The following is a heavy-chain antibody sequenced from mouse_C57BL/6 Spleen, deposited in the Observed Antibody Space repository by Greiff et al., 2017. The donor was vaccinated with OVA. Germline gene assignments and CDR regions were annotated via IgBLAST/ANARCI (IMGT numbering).Heavy chain of an antibody. Sequence: QVQLQQSDAELVKPGASVKISCKVSGYTFTDHTIHWMKQRPEQGLEWIGYIYPRDGSTNYNEKFKSKATLTVDKSSSTAYMQLSSLTSEDSAVYYCARAGDYLYFDVWGTGTTVTVSS. V-gene: IGHV1-78*01. D-gene: IGHD2-4*01. CDR1: GYTFTDHT. J-gene: IGHJ1*03. CDR2: IYPRDGST. CDR3: ARAGDYLYFDV.